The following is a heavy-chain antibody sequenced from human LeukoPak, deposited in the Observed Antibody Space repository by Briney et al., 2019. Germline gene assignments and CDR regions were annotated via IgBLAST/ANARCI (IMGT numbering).Heavy chain of an antibody. Sequence: GGSLRLSCAASGFTFSSYAMHWVRQAPGKGLEWVAVISYDGSNRYYADSVKGRFTISRDNSKNTLYLQMNSLRAEDTAVYYCARGKRRDTAMVNYMDVWGKGTTVTVSS. CDR1: GFTFSSYA. J-gene: IGHJ6*03. V-gene: IGHV3-30*01. CDR2: ISYDGSNR. CDR3: ARGKRRDTAMVNYMDV. D-gene: IGHD5-18*01.